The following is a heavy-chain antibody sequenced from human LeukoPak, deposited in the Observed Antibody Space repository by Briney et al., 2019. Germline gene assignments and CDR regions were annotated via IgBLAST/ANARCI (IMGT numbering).Heavy chain of an antibody. D-gene: IGHD2-2*01. Sequence: GASVKVSCKASGYTFTSYYMHWVRQAPGQGLEWMGRIIPILGIANYAQKFQGRVTITADKSTSTAYMELSSLRSEDTAVYYCAGPDPGYCSSTSCYGGYYYYYGMDVWGQGTTVTVSS. CDR2: IIPILGIA. V-gene: IGHV1-69*02. CDR3: AGPDPGYCSSTSCYGGYYYYYGMDV. CDR1: GYTFTSYY. J-gene: IGHJ6*02.